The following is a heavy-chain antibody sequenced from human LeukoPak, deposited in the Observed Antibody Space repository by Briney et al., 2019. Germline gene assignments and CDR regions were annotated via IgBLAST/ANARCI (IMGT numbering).Heavy chain of an antibody. J-gene: IGHJ3*01. CDR1: GFTFSDYY. Sequence: PGGSLRLSCAASGFTFSDYYVSWVRQAPGKGLEWVASISYDGVDKYYADSLKDRFTMSRDNSKNSIYLQMNSLRVEDTAMYYCAKDVDTVMDWANDAFDVWGQGTMVIVSS. CDR2: ISYDGVDK. D-gene: IGHD5-18*01. V-gene: IGHV3-30*18. CDR3: AKDVDTVMDWANDAFDV.